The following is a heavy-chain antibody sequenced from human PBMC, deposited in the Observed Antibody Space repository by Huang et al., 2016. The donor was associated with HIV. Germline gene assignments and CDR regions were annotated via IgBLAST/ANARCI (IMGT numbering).Heavy chain of an antibody. CDR3: ARWYSSSSYGSGGFDY. V-gene: IGHV4-39*01. CDR2: IYYSGSS. CDR1: GGSISSSGNY. J-gene: IGHJ4*02. Sequence: QLQLQESGPGLVKPSETLSLTCTVSGGSISSSGNYWGWIRQPPGKGLEWIGSIYYSGSSHYNPSLKSRVTISVDTSRNQFSLKLNSVTAADTAVYYCARWYSSSSYGSGGFDYWGQGTLVTVSS. D-gene: IGHD6-13*01.